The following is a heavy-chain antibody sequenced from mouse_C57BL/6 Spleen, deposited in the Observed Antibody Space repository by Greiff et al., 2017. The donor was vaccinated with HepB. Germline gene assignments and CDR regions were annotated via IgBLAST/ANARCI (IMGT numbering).Heavy chain of an antibody. CDR1: GYTFTSYG. D-gene: IGHD1-1*01. Sequence: QVQLQQSGAELARPGASVKLSCKASGYTFTSYGISWVKQRTGQGLEWIGEIYPRSGNTYYNEKFKGKATLTADKSSSTAYMELRSLTSEDSAVYFCASPSVVATRYWYFDVWGTGTTVTVSS. CDR3: ASPSVVATRYWYFDV. J-gene: IGHJ1*03. CDR2: IYPRSGNT. V-gene: IGHV1-81*01.